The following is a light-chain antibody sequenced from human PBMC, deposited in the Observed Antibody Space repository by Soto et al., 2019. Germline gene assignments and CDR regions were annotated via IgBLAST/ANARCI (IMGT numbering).Light chain of an antibody. Sequence: IVLTQSPLSLSVTPGQPASISCRSSQSLVYSDGNTYLNWFHQRPGQSPRRLIHKVSNRDSGVPDRFSGSGSDTDFTLSISRVEADDVGVFYCMQGISFTFGQGTKVDIK. V-gene: IGKV2-30*01. CDR2: KVS. CDR3: MQGISFT. CDR1: QSLVYSDGNTY. J-gene: IGKJ1*01.